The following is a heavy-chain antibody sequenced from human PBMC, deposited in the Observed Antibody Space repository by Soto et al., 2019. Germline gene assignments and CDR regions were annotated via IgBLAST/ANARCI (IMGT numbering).Heavy chain of an antibody. Sequence: GGCLRLSCAASGFTFSSSSMNWVRQAPGKGLEWVSYISSSSSTIYYADSVKGRFTISRDNAKNSLYLQMNSLRDEDTAVYYCARPEYSSSSYGMDVWGQGTTVTVSS. D-gene: IGHD6-6*01. CDR2: ISSSSSTI. CDR1: GFTFSSSS. CDR3: ARPEYSSSSYGMDV. V-gene: IGHV3-48*02. J-gene: IGHJ6*02.